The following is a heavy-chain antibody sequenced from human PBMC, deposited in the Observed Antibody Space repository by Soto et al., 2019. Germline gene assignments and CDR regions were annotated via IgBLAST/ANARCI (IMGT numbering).Heavy chain of an antibody. J-gene: IGHJ6*02. V-gene: IGHV1-69*12. D-gene: IGHD1-7*01. CDR3: AGPPELTRIYYYYGMDV. CDR1: GGTFSSYA. CDR2: IIPIFGTA. Sequence: QVQLVQSGAEVKKPGSSVKVSCKASGGTFSSYAISWVRQAPGQGLEWMGGIIPIFGTANYAQKFQGRVTITAEESTSTAYLALSSLRSEDTDVYYCAGPPELTRIYYYYGMDVWGQGTTVNVSS.